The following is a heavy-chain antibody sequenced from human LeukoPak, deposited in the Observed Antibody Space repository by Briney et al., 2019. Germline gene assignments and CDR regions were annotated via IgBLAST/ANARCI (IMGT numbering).Heavy chain of an antibody. CDR2: INHSGST. CDR3: AREEGGSSWYDY. V-gene: IGHV4-34*01. J-gene: IGHJ4*02. Sequence: SETLSLTCAVYGGSFSGYYWSWIRQPPGKGLEWIGEINHSGSTNYNPSLKSRVTISVDTSKNQFSLKLSSVTAADTAVYYCAREEGGSSWYDYWGQGTLVPVSS. D-gene: IGHD6-13*01. CDR1: GGSFSGYY.